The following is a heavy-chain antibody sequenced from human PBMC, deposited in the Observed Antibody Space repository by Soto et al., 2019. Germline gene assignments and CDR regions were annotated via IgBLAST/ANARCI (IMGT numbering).Heavy chain of an antibody. D-gene: IGHD3-22*01. V-gene: IGHV3-23*01. CDR1: GFTFSSYA. CDR3: AKLSDSSGYYSIRLLDYFDY. Sequence: FLRLSCAASGFTFSSYAMSWVRQAPVKGLEWVSAISGSGGSTYYADSVKGRFTISRDNSKKTLYLQMNSLRAEDTAVYYCAKLSDSSGYYSIRLLDYFDYWGPGTLVTVYS. CDR2: ISGSGGST. J-gene: IGHJ4*02.